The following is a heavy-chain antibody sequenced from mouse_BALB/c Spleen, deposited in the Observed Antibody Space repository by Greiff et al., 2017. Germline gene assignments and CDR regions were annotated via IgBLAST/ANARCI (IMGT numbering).Heavy chain of an antibody. J-gene: IGHJ2*01. V-gene: IGHV1-69*02. Sequence: QVQLQQPGAELVRPGASVKLSCKASGYTFTSYWINWVKQRPGQGLEWIGNIYPSDSYTNYNQKFKDKAALTVDKSSSTAYMQLSSPTSEDSAVYYCTREEKNGTYFDDWGQGTTLTVSS. CDR2: IYPSDSYT. CDR3: TREEKNGTYFDD. D-gene: IGHD4-1*01. CDR1: GYTFTSYW.